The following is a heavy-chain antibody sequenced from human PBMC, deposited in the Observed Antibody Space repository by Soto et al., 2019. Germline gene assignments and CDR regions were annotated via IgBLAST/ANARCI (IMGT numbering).Heavy chain of an antibody. CDR2: ISYDGSNK. CDR3: AKDQPVDYGMDV. D-gene: IGHD6-19*01. V-gene: IGHV3-30*18. Sequence: GGSLRLSCAASGFTFSSYGMHWVRQAPGKGLEWVAVISYDGSNKYYADSVKGRFTISRDNSKNTLYLQMNSLRAEDTAVYYCAKDQPVDYGMDVWGQGTTVTVSS. CDR1: GFTFSSYG. J-gene: IGHJ6*02.